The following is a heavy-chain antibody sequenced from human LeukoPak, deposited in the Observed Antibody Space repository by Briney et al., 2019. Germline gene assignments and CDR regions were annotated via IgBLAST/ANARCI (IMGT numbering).Heavy chain of an antibody. CDR3: ARGVKGPMRYFDY. CDR1: GGSFSGYY. V-gene: IGHV4-34*01. J-gene: IGHJ4*02. CDR2: INHSGST. Sequence: SETLSLTCAVYGGSFSGYYWSWIRQPPGKGLEWIGEINHSGSTNYNPSLKSRVTISVDTSKNQFSLKLSSVTAADTAVYYCARGVKGPMRYFDYWGQGTLVTVSS.